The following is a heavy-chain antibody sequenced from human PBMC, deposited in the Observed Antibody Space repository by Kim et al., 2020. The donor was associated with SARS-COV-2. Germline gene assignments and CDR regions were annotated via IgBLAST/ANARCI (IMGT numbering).Heavy chain of an antibody. V-gene: IGHV1-69*13. CDR2: IIPIFGTA. J-gene: IGHJ5*02. CDR3: AGMRRDFGVVPLSEYNWFDP. D-gene: IGHD3-3*01. Sequence: SGKVSCKASGGTFSSYAISWVRQAPGQGLEWMGGIIPIFGTANYAQKFQGRVTITADESTSTAYMELSSLRSEDTAVYYCAGMRRDFGVVPLSEYNWFDPWGQGTLVTVSS. CDR1: GGTFSSYA.